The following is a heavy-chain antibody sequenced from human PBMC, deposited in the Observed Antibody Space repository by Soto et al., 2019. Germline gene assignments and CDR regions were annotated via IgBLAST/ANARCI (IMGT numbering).Heavy chain of an antibody. CDR3: ARERWFDASGYYYYYYGMDV. CDR2: ISAYNGNT. Sequence: ASVKVSCKASGYTFTSYGISWVRQAPGQGLEWMGWISAYNGNTSYAQKLQGRVTMTTDTSTSTAYMELRSLRSDDTAVYYCARERWFDASGYYYYYYGMDVWGQGTTVTVSS. D-gene: IGHD3-22*01. V-gene: IGHV1-18*04. CDR1: GYTFTSYG. J-gene: IGHJ6*02.